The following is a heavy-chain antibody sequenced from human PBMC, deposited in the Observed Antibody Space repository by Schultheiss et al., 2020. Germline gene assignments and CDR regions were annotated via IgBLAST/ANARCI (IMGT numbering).Heavy chain of an antibody. V-gene: IGHV3-30*18. CDR1: GFTFSSYG. CDR2: ISYDGSNK. Sequence: GGSLRLSCAASGFTFSSYGMHWVRQAPGKGLEWVAVISYDGSNKYYADSVKGRFTISRDNSKNTLYLQMNSLRAEDKAVYYCAKAGGYIVGAIFVSYFDYWGQGTLVTVSS. CDR3: AKAGGYIVGAIFVSYFDY. J-gene: IGHJ4*02. D-gene: IGHD1-26*01.